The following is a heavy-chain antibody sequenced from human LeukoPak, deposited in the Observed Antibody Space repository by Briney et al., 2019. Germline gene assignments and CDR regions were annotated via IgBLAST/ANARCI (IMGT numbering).Heavy chain of an antibody. Sequence: PSETLSLTRTVSGGSISSRSYFWGWIRQPPGKGLEWIGSIYYSGSTYYNPSLRSRVTISVDTSKNQFSLKLSSVTAADTALYYCAKTSTYYDILTGYQYYFDYWGQGTLVTVSS. D-gene: IGHD3-9*01. V-gene: IGHV4-39*01. J-gene: IGHJ4*02. CDR2: IYYSGST. CDR1: GGSISSRSYF. CDR3: AKTSTYYDILTGYQYYFDY.